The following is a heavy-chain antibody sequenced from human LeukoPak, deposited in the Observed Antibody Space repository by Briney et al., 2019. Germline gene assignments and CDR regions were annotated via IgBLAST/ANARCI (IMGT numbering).Heavy chain of an antibody. V-gene: IGHV4-59*08. Sequence: SETLSLTCTVSGGSLNNYYWSWIRQPPGKGLEWIGYIYYSGSTNYNPSLETRVTIAVDTSKNQFSLKLSSVTAADTAVYYCARHRSVYYDAFDIWGQGTMVTVSS. CDR3: ARHRSVYYDAFDI. J-gene: IGHJ3*02. CDR2: IYYSGST. D-gene: IGHD1-14*01. CDR1: GGSLNNYY.